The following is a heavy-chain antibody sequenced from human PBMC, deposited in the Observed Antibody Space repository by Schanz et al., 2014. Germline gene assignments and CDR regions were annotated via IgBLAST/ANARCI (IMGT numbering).Heavy chain of an antibody. CDR1: GFNFNTYA. J-gene: IGHJ4*02. D-gene: IGHD2-21*01. V-gene: IGHV3-23*01. CDR2: LTEGGGGT. Sequence: EVQLLESGGGLAQPGGSLRLACAASGFNFNTYAMSWVRQAPGKGLERVSGLTEGGGGTYYTDAVKGRFTISRDSSKNTLYLQMNSLRADDTAVYYCAKSKSQLPLFDYWGQGTLVAVSS. CDR3: AKSKSQLPLFDY.